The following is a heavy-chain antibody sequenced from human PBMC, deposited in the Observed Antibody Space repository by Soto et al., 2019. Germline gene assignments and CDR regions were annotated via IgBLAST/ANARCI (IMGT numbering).Heavy chain of an antibody. CDR2: ISYDGSNK. D-gene: IGHD5-12*01. J-gene: IGHJ6*02. V-gene: IGHV3-30*03. CDR1: GFTFSSYG. Sequence: LRLSCAASGFTFSSYGMHWVRQAPGKGLEWVAVISYDGSNKYYADSVKGRFTISRDNSKNTLYLQMNSLRAEDTAVYYCAGGYSGYDYYYYYYGMDVCGQGTTVTVSS. CDR3: AGGYSGYDYYYYYYGMDV.